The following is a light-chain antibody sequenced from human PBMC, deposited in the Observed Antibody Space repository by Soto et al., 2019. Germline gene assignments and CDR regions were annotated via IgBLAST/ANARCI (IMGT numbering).Light chain of an antibody. V-gene: IGKV1-39*01. Sequence: DIQMTQSPSSLSASVGDRVNITCRASQSISSYLNWYQQKPGKAPKLLIYAASSLQSGVPSRFSGSGSGTDFTLTISSLQPEDFATYYCQQSYSTPWTSGQGTKVDIK. CDR1: QSISSY. CDR3: QQSYSTPWT. J-gene: IGKJ1*01. CDR2: AAS.